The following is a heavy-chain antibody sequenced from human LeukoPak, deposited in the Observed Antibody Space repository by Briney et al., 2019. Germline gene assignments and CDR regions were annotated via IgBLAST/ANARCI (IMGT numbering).Heavy chain of an antibody. J-gene: IGHJ3*02. V-gene: IGHV4-34*01. D-gene: IGHD3-22*01. CDR1: GGSSCGYY. Sequence: PSETLSLTCAVYGGSSCGYYWSCIRQPPGKGLEWIGEINHSGSTNYNPSLKSRVTISVDTSKNQFSLKLRSVTAADTAVYYCARGKRGYYDAFDIWGQGTMVTVSS. CDR2: INHSGST. CDR3: ARGKRGYYDAFDI.